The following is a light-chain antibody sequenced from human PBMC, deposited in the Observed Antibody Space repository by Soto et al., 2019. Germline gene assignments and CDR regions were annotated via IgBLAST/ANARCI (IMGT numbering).Light chain of an antibody. CDR1: QTVASN. V-gene: IGKV3-15*01. CDR3: QQYNYWPRT. J-gene: IGKJ1*01. Sequence: EIVMTQSPASLSVSPGDGATLSCRASQTVASNLAWYQQKPGQGPRLLIHGASTRAAGVPARFSGSGSGTDFTLTISSLQSEDFAVYYCQQYNYWPRTFGQGTKVEIK. CDR2: GAS.